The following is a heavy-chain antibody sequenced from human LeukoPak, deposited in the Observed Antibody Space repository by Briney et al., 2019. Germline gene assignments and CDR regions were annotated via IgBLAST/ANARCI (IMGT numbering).Heavy chain of an antibody. V-gene: IGHV1-2*06. CDR2: INPNSGGT. Sequence: VASVKVSCKASGYTFTGYYMHWVRQAPGQGLEWMGRINPNSGGTNYAQKFQGRVTMTRDTSISTAYMELSRLRSDDTAVYYCARMSCSGGSCAFDYWGQGTLVTVSS. D-gene: IGHD2-15*01. CDR3: ARMSCSGGSCAFDY. CDR1: GYTFTGYY. J-gene: IGHJ4*02.